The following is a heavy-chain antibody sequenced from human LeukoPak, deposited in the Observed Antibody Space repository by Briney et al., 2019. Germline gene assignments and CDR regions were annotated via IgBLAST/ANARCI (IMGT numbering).Heavy chain of an antibody. J-gene: IGHJ6*03. CDR2: INHSGST. D-gene: IGHD3-10*01. V-gene: IGHV4-34*01. Sequence: SETLPLTCAVYGGSFSGYYWSWIRQPPGKGLEWIGEINHSGSTNYNPSLKSRVTISVDTSKNQFSLKLSSVTAADTAVYYCARGSRRAMVRGAMGYYYYMDVWGKGTTVAVSS. CDR3: ARGSRRAMVRGAMGYYYYMDV. CDR1: GGSFSGYY.